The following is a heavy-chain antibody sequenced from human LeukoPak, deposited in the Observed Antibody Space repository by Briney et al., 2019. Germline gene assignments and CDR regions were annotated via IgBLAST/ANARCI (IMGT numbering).Heavy chain of an antibody. CDR3: ARDLYDSSGYYLPLRY. Sequence: GASVKVSCKASGYTFTSYYMHWVRQAPGQGLEWMGIISPSGGSTSYAQKFQGRVTMTRDTSTSTVYMELSSLRSEDTAVYYCARDLYDSSGYYLPLRYWGQGTLVTVSS. CDR2: ISPSGGST. J-gene: IGHJ4*02. V-gene: IGHV1-46*01. D-gene: IGHD3-22*01. CDR1: GYTFTSYY.